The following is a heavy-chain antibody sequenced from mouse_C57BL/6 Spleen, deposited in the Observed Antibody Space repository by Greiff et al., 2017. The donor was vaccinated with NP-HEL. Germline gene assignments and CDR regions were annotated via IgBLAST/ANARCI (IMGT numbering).Heavy chain of an antibody. CDR3: ARGHRYFDV. J-gene: IGHJ1*03. V-gene: IGHV1-50*01. Sequence: QVQLQQPGAELVQPGASVKLSCKASGYTFTSYWMQWVKQRPGQGLEWIGDIDPSDSYTNSNQKFKGKATLTVDTSYSTAYMQLSSLTSEDAAVYYCARGHRYFDVWGTGTTVTVSS. CDR1: GYTFTSYW. CDR2: IDPSDSYT.